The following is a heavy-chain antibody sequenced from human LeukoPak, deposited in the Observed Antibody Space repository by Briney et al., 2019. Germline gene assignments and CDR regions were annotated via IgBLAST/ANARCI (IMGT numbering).Heavy chain of an antibody. Sequence: PGGSLRLSCAASGFTFSSYSMNWVRQAPGKGLEWVSSISSSSYIYYADSVKGRFTISRDNAKNSLYLQMNSLRAEDTAVYYCARGVQLWFNFDYWGQGTLVTVSS. J-gene: IGHJ4*02. CDR1: GFTFSSYS. D-gene: IGHD5-18*01. CDR2: ISSSSYI. CDR3: ARGVQLWFNFDY. V-gene: IGHV3-21*01.